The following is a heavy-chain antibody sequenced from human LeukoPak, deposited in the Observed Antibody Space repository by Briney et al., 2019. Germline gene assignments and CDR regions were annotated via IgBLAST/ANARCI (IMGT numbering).Heavy chain of an antibody. Sequence: GESLKISCKGFGYSFTSYWIAWVRQMPGRGLEWMGIIYPGDSDTRYSPSFQGQVTISADKSISTAYLQWSSLKASDTAMYYCARRTDSNYYYYDMDVWGQGTTVTVSS. CDR1: GYSFTSYW. CDR2: IYPGDSDT. D-gene: IGHD2-21*01. J-gene: IGHJ6*02. CDR3: ARRTDSNYYYYDMDV. V-gene: IGHV5-51*01.